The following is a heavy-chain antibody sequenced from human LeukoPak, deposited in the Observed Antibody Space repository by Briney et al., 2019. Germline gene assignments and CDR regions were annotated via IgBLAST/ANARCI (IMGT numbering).Heavy chain of an antibody. CDR1: GYTLTELS. V-gene: IGHV1-24*01. Sequence: ASVKVSCKVSGYTLTELSMHWVRQAPGKGPEWMGGFDPEDGETIYAQKFQGRVTMTEDTSTDTAYMELSSLRSEDTAVYYCATVAYCGGDCYRIDAFDIWGQGTMVTVSS. J-gene: IGHJ3*02. CDR3: ATVAYCGGDCYRIDAFDI. D-gene: IGHD2-21*02. CDR2: FDPEDGET.